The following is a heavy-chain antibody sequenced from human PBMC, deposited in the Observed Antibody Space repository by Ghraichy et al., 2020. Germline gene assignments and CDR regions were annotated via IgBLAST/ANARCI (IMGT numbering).Heavy chain of an antibody. CDR1: GGSINSNTYY. V-gene: IGHV4-39*01. CDR3: ARHPSGRFFDGWDF. Sequence: SETLSLTCTVSGGSINSNTYYWGWIRQPPGKGLEWIGSGYYSGTTHYNPSLKSRVTISVDTSKNQFSLNLRSVTAADTAVYYCARHPSGRFFDGWDFWGQGTLVTVST. CDR2: GYYSGTT. J-gene: IGHJ4*02. D-gene: IGHD3-9*01.